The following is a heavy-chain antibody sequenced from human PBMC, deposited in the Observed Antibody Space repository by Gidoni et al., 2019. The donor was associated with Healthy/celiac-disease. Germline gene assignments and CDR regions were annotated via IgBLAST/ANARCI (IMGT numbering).Heavy chain of an antibody. CDR1: GGSFSGYY. CDR3: ARGGDWDY. V-gene: IGHV4-34*01. CDR2: SNHSGST. Sequence: QVPLQQWGAGLLKPAATLSLTCAVYGGSFSGYYWSSIRQPPGKGLEWIGESNHSGSTNYNPSLKSRVTIAVDTSKNQFSLKLSSVTAADTAVYYCARGGDWDYWGQGTLVTVSS. D-gene: IGHD2-21*02. J-gene: IGHJ4*02.